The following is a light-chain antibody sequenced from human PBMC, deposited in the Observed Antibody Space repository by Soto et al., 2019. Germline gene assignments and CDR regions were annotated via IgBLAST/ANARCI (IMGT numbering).Light chain of an antibody. J-gene: IGLJ3*02. CDR1: KSDIGSNT. Sequence: QSVLTQPPSASGTPGQRVTISCSGGKSDIGSNTVYWFQQLPGAAPRLLIYTNNQRPSGVHDRFSGSKSGTSASLAISGLQSEDEADYFCAAWDDSLNVCVFGGGTKVTVL. CDR3: AAWDDSLNVCV. V-gene: IGLV1-44*01. CDR2: TNN.